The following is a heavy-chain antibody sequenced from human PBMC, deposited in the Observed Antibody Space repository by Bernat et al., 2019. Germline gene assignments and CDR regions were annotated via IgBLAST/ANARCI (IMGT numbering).Heavy chain of an antibody. CDR3: AKDRRVVTGVGRQNFDH. J-gene: IGHJ4*02. D-gene: IGHD2-21*02. Sequence: EVQLVESGGGLVQPGGSLRLSCAASGFTFSSYWMHWVRQAPGKGLEWVSTISGSGDSTYYADSVKGRFTISRDNSKNTLFLQMNSLRAEDTALYYCAKDRRVVTGVGRQNFDHWGQGSLVTISS. V-gene: IGHV3-23*04. CDR1: GFTFSSYW. CDR2: ISGSGDST.